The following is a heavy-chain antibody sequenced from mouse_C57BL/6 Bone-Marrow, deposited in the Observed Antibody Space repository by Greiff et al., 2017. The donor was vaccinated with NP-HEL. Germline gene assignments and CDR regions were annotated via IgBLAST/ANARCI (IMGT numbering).Heavy chain of an antibody. CDR3: ARHEGYGSSLYWYFDV. Sequence: EVKLVESGGDLVKPGGSLKLSCAASGFTFSSYGMSWVRQTPDKRLEWVATISSGGSYTYYPDSVKGRFTISRDNAKNTLYLQMSSLKSEDTAMYYCARHEGYGSSLYWYFDVWGTGSTVTVSS. CDR1: GFTFSSYG. CDR2: ISSGGSYT. D-gene: IGHD1-1*01. V-gene: IGHV5-6*01. J-gene: IGHJ1*03.